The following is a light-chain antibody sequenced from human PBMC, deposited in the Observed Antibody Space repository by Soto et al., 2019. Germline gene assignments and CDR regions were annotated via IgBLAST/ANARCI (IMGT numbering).Light chain of an antibody. J-gene: IGLJ2*01. Sequence: QSALTQPRSVSASPGQSVTISCTGTSSDVGAYNYVSWYQQHPGKAPKLMIYDVNKRPSGVPDRFSGSKSDNTASLTISGLQAEDEAAYYCCSSAVSSTVVFGGGTQLTVL. CDR2: DVN. V-gene: IGLV2-11*01. CDR3: CSSAVSSTVV. CDR1: SSDVGAYNY.